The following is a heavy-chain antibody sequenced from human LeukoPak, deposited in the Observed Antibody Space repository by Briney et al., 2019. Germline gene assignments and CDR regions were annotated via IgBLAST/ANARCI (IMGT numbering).Heavy chain of an antibody. CDR3: AGLPRYNWNEPLDY. Sequence: GASVKASCKASGYTFTDYYIHWVRQAPGQGLEWMGCIKPNSGGTKYAQTFQGRVTMTGDTSINTAYMELSRLTYDDTAVYYCAGLPRYNWNEPLDYWGQGTLVTVSS. V-gene: IGHV1-2*02. CDR1: GYTFTDYY. J-gene: IGHJ4*02. CDR2: IKPNSGGT. D-gene: IGHD1-20*01.